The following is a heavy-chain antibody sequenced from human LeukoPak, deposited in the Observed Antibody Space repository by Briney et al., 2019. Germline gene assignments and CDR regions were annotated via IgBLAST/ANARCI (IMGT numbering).Heavy chain of an antibody. J-gene: IGHJ3*02. CDR3: ARHYLMATIPDAFDI. Sequence: SETLSLTCTVSGGSISSYYWSWIRQPPGKGLEWIGYIYYSGSTNYNPSLKSRVTISVDTSKNQFSLKLSSVTAADTAIYYCARHYLMATIPDAFDIWGQGTMVTVSS. V-gene: IGHV4-59*08. D-gene: IGHD5-24*01. CDR2: IYYSGST. CDR1: GGSISSYY.